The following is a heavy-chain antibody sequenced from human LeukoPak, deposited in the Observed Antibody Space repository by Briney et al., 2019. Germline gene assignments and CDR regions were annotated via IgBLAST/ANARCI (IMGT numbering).Heavy chain of an antibody. CDR1: GGSISSGGYY. Sequence: PSETLSLTCTVSGGSISSGGYYWSWIRQHPGKGLEWIGYIYYSGSTYYNPSLKSRVTISVDTSKNQFSLKLSSVTAADTAVYYCARGPRIAVAGTFGYWGQGTLVTVSS. J-gene: IGHJ4*02. V-gene: IGHV4-31*03. CDR3: ARGPRIAVAGTFGY. D-gene: IGHD6-19*01. CDR2: IYYSGST.